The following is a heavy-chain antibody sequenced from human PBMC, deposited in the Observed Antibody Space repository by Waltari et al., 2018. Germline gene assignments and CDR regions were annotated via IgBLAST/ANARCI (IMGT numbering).Heavy chain of an antibody. CDR2: IYWNDDK. CDR1: GFSLSTSGVG. Sequence: QITLKESGPTLVKPTQTLTLTCTFSGFSLSTSGVGVGWIRQPPGKALEWLALIYWNDDKRYSPSLKSRLTITKDTSKNQVVLTMTNMDPVDTATYYCAHSSSRYSSSWYYYYYGMDVWGQGTTVTVSS. V-gene: IGHV2-5*01. D-gene: IGHD6-13*01. J-gene: IGHJ6*02. CDR3: AHSSSRYSSSWYYYYYGMDV.